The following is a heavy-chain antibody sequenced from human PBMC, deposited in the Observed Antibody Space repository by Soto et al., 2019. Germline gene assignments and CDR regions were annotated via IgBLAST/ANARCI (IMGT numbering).Heavy chain of an antibody. D-gene: IGHD3-16*01. Sequence: QLQLQESGPGLVKPSETLSLTCTVSGGSISSNLYYWGWVRQPPGKGLEWIGAVYYSGRTWYNPSLTSRVIISVDTLRNQFSLNLRSVTASDTAVYYCARQTGGFGYYFDYWGQGALVTVSS. CDR2: VYYSGRT. J-gene: IGHJ4*02. V-gene: IGHV4-39*01. CDR1: GGSISSNLYY. CDR3: ARQTGGFGYYFDY.